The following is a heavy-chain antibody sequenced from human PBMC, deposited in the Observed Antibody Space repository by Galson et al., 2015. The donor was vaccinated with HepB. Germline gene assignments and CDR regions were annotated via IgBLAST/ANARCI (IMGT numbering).Heavy chain of an antibody. CDR1: GFTFSSYA. CDR2: IYSGGST. D-gene: IGHD3-22*01. V-gene: IGHV3-66*01. J-gene: IGHJ4*02. Sequence: SLRLSCAASGFTFSSYAMSWVRQAPGKGLEWVSVIYSGGSTYYADSVKGRFTISRDNSKNTLYLQMNSLRAEDTAVYYCAREDGHYDSSGYIYGWGQGTLVTVSS. CDR3: AREDGHYDSSGYIYG.